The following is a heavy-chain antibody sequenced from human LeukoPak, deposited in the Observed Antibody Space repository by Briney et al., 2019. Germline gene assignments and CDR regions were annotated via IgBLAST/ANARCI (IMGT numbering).Heavy chain of an antibody. CDR3: AKDDLPAKRWLQYNWFDP. V-gene: IGHV3-48*01. D-gene: IGHD5-24*01. CDR2: ISSSSSTI. CDR1: GFTFSSYG. J-gene: IGHJ5*02. Sequence: GGSLRLSCAASGFTFSSYGMNWVRQAPGKGLEWVSYISSSSSTIYYADSVKGRFTISRDNAKNSLYLQMNSLRAEDTAVYYCAKDDLPAKRWLQYNWFDPWGQGTLVTVSS.